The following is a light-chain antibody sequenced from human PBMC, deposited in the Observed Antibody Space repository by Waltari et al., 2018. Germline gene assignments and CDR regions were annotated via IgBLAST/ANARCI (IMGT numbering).Light chain of an antibody. V-gene: IGKV3-20*01. CDR3: QQHDNSLWT. Sequence: RASQSVRSSYLAWYQQKPGQAPRLLIFDASTRASGIPDRFSGSGSGTDFTLTITRLEPEDFAVYFCQQHDNSLWTFGQGTKVEVK. CDR1: QSVRSSY. J-gene: IGKJ1*01. CDR2: DAS.